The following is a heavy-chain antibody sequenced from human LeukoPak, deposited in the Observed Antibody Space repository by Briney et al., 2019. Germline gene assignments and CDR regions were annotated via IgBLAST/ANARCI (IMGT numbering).Heavy chain of an antibody. CDR2: IYTSGST. CDR1: GGSISSGSYY. D-gene: IGHD3-3*01. J-gene: IGHJ5*02. CDR3: AREADFGVGNWFDP. Sequence: NPSETLSLTCTVSGGSISSGSYYWSWIRQPAGKGLEWIGRIYTSGSTNYNPSLKSRVTISVDTSKNQFSLKLSSVTAADTAVYYCAREADFGVGNWFDPWGQGTLVTVSS. V-gene: IGHV4-61*02.